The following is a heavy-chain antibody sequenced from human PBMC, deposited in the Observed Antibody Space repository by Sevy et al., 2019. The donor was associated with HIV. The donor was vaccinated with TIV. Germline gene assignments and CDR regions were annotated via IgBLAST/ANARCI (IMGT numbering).Heavy chain of an antibody. CDR1: GFTFSSYG. J-gene: IGHJ6*02. CDR3: AKGGGIIPMVQGVPGGMDV. V-gene: IGHV3-30*18. Sequence: GGSLRLSCAASGFTFSSYGMHWVRQAPGKGLEWVAVISYDGSNKYYADSVKGRFTISRDNSKNTLYLQMNSLRAGETAGYYCAKGGGIIPMVQGVPGGMDVWAKGPRSPSP. D-gene: IGHD3-10*01. CDR2: ISYDGSNK.